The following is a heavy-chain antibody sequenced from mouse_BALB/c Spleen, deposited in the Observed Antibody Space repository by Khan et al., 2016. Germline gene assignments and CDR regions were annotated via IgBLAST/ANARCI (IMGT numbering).Heavy chain of an antibody. V-gene: IGHV2-9*02. CDR3: GRGGGGTY. CDR1: GFSLTSYG. J-gene: IGHJ3*01. CDR2: IWAGGST. Sequence: QVQLKESGPGLVAPSQSLSITCTVSGFSLTSYGVHWVRQPPGKGLEWLGVIWAGGSTNYISALMSRLSISKDNSKNQVFLKMNSLQTDDTAIYXGGRGGGGTYWGQGTLVTVSA.